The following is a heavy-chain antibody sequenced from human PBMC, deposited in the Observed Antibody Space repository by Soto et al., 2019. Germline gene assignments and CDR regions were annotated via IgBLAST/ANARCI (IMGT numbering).Heavy chain of an antibody. D-gene: IGHD2-15*01. CDR2: IYYSGST. J-gene: IGHJ5*02. Sequence: PSETLSLPCTVSGCSISRSSYSWGWIRQPPGKGLEWIGTIYYSGSTYYNPSLKSRVTISVDTSKNQFSLKLSSVTAADTAVYYCATRQGGSYNWFNPWGQGTLVTVSS. CDR3: ATRQGGSYNWFNP. V-gene: IGHV4-39*01. CDR1: GCSISRSSYS.